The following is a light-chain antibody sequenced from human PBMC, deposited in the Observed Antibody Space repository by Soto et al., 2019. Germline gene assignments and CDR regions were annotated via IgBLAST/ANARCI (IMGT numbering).Light chain of an antibody. CDR3: QVWDSNSDHWV. CDR2: QDS. CDR1: XVGGKS. J-gene: IGLJ2*01. Sequence: SYELTQPPSVSVAPGQTAXXXXGXXXVGGKSVHWYRQRPGQAPALVVYQDSDRPSGIPDRFSGSNSGNTATLTISRVEAGDEADYYCQVWDSNSDHWVFGGGTKLTVL. V-gene: IGLV3-21*02.